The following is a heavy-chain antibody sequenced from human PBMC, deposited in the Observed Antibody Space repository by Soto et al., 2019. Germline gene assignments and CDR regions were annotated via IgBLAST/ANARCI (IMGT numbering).Heavy chain of an antibody. D-gene: IGHD1-26*01. CDR3: ARVGVGATVYFDY. CDR1: GFTVSSNY. J-gene: IGHJ4*02. CDR2: IYSGGST. Sequence: VQLVETGGGLIQPGGSLRLSCAASGFTVSSNYMSWVRQAPGKGLEWVSVIYSGGSTYYADSVKGRFTISRDNSKNTLYLQMNSLRAEDTAVYYCARVGVGATVYFDYWGQGTLVTVSS. V-gene: IGHV3-53*02.